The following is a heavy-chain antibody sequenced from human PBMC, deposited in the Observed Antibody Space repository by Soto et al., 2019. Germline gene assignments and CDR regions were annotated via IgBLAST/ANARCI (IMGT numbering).Heavy chain of an antibody. V-gene: IGHV4-59*01. CDR3: AGDARPYYYGSGSPNWFDP. CDR1: GGSISSYY. Sequence: QVQLQESGPGLVKPSETLSLTCTVSGGSISSYYWSWIRQPPGKGLEWIGYIYYSGSTNYNPSLKSRHNISVDTSKNQFSLNLSSVTAADTAVYYCAGDARPYYYGSGSPNWFDPWGQGTLVTVSS. CDR2: IYYSGST. J-gene: IGHJ5*02. D-gene: IGHD3-10*01.